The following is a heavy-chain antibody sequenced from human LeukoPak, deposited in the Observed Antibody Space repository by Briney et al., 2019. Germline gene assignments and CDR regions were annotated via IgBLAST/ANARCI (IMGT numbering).Heavy chain of an antibody. CDR2: IRSKAYGGTT. D-gene: IGHD4-11*01. Sequence: NPGGSLRLSCTASGFTFGDYAMSWFRQAPGKGLEWVGFIRSKAYGGTTEYAASVKGRFTISRDDSKSIAYLQMNSLKTEDTAVYYCTREDNINYQTSVIDYWGQGTLVTVSS. V-gene: IGHV3-49*05. J-gene: IGHJ4*02. CDR3: TREDNINYQTSVIDY. CDR1: GFTFGDYA.